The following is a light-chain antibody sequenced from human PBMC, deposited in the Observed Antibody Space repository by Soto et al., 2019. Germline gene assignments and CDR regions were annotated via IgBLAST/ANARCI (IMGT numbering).Light chain of an antibody. CDR3: QQYHKWPPSK. J-gene: IGKJ1*01. CDR1: QSVSNN. Sequence: IVMTPSPATLSVTLVDIASLYCSRTQSVSNNLAWYQQKPGQAPRLLIFGVSTRATGIPARFSGSGSGTGYTLTITSLQSEDSAVYYCQQYHKWPPSKVGQGTK. V-gene: IGKV3-15*01. CDR2: GVS.